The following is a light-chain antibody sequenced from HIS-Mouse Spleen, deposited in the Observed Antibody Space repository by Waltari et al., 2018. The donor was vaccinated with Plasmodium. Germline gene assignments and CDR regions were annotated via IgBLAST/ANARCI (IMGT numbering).Light chain of an antibody. J-gene: IGLJ3*02. Sequence: QSALTQPRSVSGSPGQSVTISCTGTRRDVGGYNYVSWYHQHPGTAPKLMIYDVSKRPSGVPDRFSGSKSGNTAALTISGLQAEDEADYYCCSYAGSSTFVFGGGTKLTVL. V-gene: IGLV2-11*01. CDR1: RRDVGGYNY. CDR3: CSYAGSSTFV. CDR2: DVS.